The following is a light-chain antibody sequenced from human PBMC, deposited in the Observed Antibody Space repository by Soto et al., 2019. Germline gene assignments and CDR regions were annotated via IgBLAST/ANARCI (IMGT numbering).Light chain of an antibody. J-gene: IGKJ3*01. CDR3: QHRSNWPPFT. CDR2: DAS. CDR1: QSVSSY. Sequence: EIVLTQSPATLSLSPGERATLSCRASQSVSSYLAWYHQRPGQAPRLLIYDASNRATGIPARFSGSGSGTDFTLTISSLEPEDFAVYYCQHRSNWPPFTFGPGTKVDIK. V-gene: IGKV3-11*01.